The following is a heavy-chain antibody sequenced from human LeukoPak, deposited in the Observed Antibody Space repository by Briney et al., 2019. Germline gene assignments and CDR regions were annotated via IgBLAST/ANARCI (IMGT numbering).Heavy chain of an antibody. CDR1: GGSISSSSYY. J-gene: IGHJ4*02. V-gene: IGHV4-61*03. Sequence: SETLSLTCTVSGGSISSSSYYWSWIRQPPGKGLEWIGYIYYSGSGSTNYNPSLKSRVSISVDTSKNHFFLKLSSVTAADTAVYYCARRGGHGGSFDYWGQGTLVTVSS. CDR3: ARRGGHGGSFDY. CDR2: IYYSGSGST. D-gene: IGHD4-23*01.